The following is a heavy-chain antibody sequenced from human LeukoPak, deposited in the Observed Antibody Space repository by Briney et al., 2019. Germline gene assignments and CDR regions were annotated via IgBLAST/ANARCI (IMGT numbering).Heavy chain of an antibody. CDR1: GFTFSSYS. D-gene: IGHD3-22*01. Sequence: GGSLRLSCAASGFTFSSYSMNWVRQAPGKGLEWVSSISSSNSYIYYADSVKGRFTVSRDNAKNSLYLQMNSLRAEDTAVYYCARWYYYDSSGYYFFDYWGQGTLVTVSS. J-gene: IGHJ4*02. CDR3: ARWYYYDSSGYYFFDY. V-gene: IGHV3-21*01. CDR2: ISSSNSYI.